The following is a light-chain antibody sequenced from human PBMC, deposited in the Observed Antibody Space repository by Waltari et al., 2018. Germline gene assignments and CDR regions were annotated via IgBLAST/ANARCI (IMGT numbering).Light chain of an antibody. Sequence: QAEVTQEPSLPASPGGPVTLPRCSSTGAVTSAHYPSCFHQKPGQVPRTLIYDTTNKHSWTPARFSGSLLGGKAALTLSGAQPEDEAEYYCLLWYSGARWVFGGGTKLSVL. CDR3: LLWYSGARWV. J-gene: IGLJ3*02. CDR2: DTT. CDR1: TGAVTSAHY. V-gene: IGLV7-46*01.